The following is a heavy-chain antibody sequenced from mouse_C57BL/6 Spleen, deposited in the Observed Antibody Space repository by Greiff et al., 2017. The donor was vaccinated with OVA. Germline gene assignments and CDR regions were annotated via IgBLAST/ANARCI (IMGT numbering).Heavy chain of an antibody. CDR2: ISSGGDYI. D-gene: IGHD1-1*01. Sequence: DVMLVESGEGLVKPGGSLKLSCAASGFTFSSYAMSWVRQTPEKRPEWVAYISSGGDYIYYADTVKGRFTISRDNARNTLYLQMSSLKSEDTAMYYCTRGYYGSSLYAMDYWGQGTSVTVSS. J-gene: IGHJ4*01. CDR1: GFTFSSYA. CDR3: TRGYYGSSLYAMDY. V-gene: IGHV5-9-1*02.